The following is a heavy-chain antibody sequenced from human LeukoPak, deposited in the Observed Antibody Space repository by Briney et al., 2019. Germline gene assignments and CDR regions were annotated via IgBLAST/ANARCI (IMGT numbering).Heavy chain of an antibody. CDR3: TTDTWYSAGH. V-gene: IGHV3-7*03. Sequence: PGGSLRLSCTASGYTFSSYAMQWVRQAPGKGLEWVAIIKKDGSEKYYVDSMKGRFTISRDNAKNSLFLQMNSLRAEDTAIYYCTTDTWYSAGHWGQGTLVTVSS. D-gene: IGHD2-15*01. CDR2: IKKDGSEK. CDR1: GYTFSSYA. J-gene: IGHJ4*02.